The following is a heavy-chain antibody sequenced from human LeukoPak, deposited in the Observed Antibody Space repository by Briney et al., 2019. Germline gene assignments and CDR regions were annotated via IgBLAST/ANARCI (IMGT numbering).Heavy chain of an antibody. Sequence: ASVKVSCKASGGTFSSYAISWVRQAPGQGLEWMERIIPILGIANYAQKFQGRVTITADKSTSTAYMELSSLRSEDTAVYYCARGGEWLFFDYWGQGTLVTVSS. CDR3: ARGGEWLFFDY. J-gene: IGHJ4*02. CDR1: GGTFSSYA. CDR2: IIPILGIA. D-gene: IGHD3-3*01. V-gene: IGHV1-69*04.